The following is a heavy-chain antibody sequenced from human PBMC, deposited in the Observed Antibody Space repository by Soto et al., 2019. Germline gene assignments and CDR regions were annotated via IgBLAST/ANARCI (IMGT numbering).Heavy chain of an antibody. CDR3: ARGPYYGSGSYGRPSYRERPNFDY. CDR1: GGSFSGYY. CDR2: INHSGST. D-gene: IGHD3-10*01. Sequence: QVQLQQWGAGLLKPSETLSLTCAVYGGSFSGYYWSWIRQPPGKGLEWIGEINHSGSTNYNPSLKSRVTISVDTSKNQFSLKLSSVTAADTAVYYCARGPYYGSGSYGRPSYRERPNFDYWGQGTLVTVSS. J-gene: IGHJ4*02. V-gene: IGHV4-34*01.